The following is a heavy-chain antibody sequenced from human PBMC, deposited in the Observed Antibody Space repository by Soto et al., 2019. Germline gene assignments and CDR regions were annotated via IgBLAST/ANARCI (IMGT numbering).Heavy chain of an antibody. CDR3: ASDRWAWSGYDGDAVAHSGMDL. CDR2: IYTSGST. V-gene: IGHV4-4*07. CDR1: GGSISSYY. D-gene: IGHD3-3*01. Sequence: SETLSLTCTVSGGSISSYYWNWIRQPAGKGLEWIGRIYTSGSTNYNPSLKSRVTMSVDTSKNQFSLKLSSVTAADTAVYYCASDRWAWSGYDGDAVAHSGMDLWGQGTRVTVSS. J-gene: IGHJ6*02.